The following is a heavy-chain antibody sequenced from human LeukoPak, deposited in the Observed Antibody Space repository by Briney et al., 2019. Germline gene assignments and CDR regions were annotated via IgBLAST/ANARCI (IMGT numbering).Heavy chain of an antibody. CDR3: ARESLDIVVVVAARNAFDI. J-gene: IGHJ3*02. V-gene: IGHV1-2*02. CDR2: INPNSGGT. D-gene: IGHD2-15*01. Sequence: ASVKVSCKASGYTFTGYYMHWVRQAPGQGLEWMGWINPNSGGTNYAQKLQGRVTMTRDTSISTAYMELSRLRSGDTAVYYCARESLDIVVVVAARNAFDIWGQGTMVTVSS. CDR1: GYTFTGYY.